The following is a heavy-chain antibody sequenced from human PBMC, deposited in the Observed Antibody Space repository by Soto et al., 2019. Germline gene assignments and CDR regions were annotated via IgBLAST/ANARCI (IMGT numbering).Heavy chain of an antibody. J-gene: IGHJ3*01. V-gene: IGHV3-11*04. CDR2: ISHSGKTI. CDR1: GFPFRDYY. Sequence: GGSLRLSVATSGFPFRDYYFSWIRQAPGKGPEWISYISHSGKTIYYAYSVKGLFTISRDDAKNTLYLQMISLRAEDTPMYYCTRRDSGAFDVWGHGTMVTVSS. CDR3: TRRDSGAFDV.